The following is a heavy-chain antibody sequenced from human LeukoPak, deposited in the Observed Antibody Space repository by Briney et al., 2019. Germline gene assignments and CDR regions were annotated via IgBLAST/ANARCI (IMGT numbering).Heavy chain of an antibody. V-gene: IGHV4-39*07. CDR2: IYYSGST. CDR3: ASSIAAAGTRGQVSFDP. J-gene: IGHJ5*02. Sequence: PSETLSLTCTVSGGSISSSSYYWSWIRQPPGKGLEWIGSIYYSGSTYYNPSLKSRVTISVDTSKNQFSLKLSSVTAADTAVYYCASSIAAAGTRGQVSFDPWGQGTLVTVSS. CDR1: GGSISSSSYY. D-gene: IGHD6-13*01.